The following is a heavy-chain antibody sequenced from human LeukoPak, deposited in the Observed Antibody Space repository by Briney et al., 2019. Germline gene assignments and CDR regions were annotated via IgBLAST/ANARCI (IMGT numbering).Heavy chain of an antibody. CDR3: ARHSNWGLFDY. CDR1: GGSISSYY. CDR2: IFYSGST. Sequence: SETLSLTCTVSGGSISSYYWSWIRQPAGKGLEWIGRIFYSGSTNYNPSLKSRVTISVDTSKNQFSLKLSSVTAADTAVYYCARHSNWGLFDYWGQGTLVTVSS. D-gene: IGHD7-27*01. V-gene: IGHV4-59*08. J-gene: IGHJ4*02.